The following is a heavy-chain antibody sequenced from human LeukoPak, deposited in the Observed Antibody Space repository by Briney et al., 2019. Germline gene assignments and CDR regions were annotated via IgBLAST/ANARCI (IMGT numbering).Heavy chain of an antibody. V-gene: IGHV4-39*01. CDR3: ARQLGAFDI. CDR2: IYYSGST. J-gene: IGHJ3*02. D-gene: IGHD7-27*01. CDR1: GGSISSSSYY. Sequence: SETLPLTCTVSGGSISSSSYYWGWIRQPPGKGLEWIGSIYYSGSTYYNPSLKSRVTISVDTSKNQFSLKLSSVTAADTAVYYCARQLGAFDIWGQGTMVTVSS.